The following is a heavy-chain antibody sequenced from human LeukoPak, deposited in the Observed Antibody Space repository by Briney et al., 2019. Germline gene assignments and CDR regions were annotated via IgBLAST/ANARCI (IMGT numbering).Heavy chain of an antibody. CDR2: IYHSGST. CDR1: GGSISSGGYS. Sequence: SETLSLTCAVSGGSISSGGYSWGWIRQPPGKGLEWIGYIYHSGSTYYSPSLKSRVTISVDRSKNQFSLKLSSVTAADTAVYYCARLVTDYGKFDYWGQGTLVTVSS. V-gene: IGHV4-30-2*01. D-gene: IGHD5-18*01. J-gene: IGHJ4*02. CDR3: ARLVTDYGKFDY.